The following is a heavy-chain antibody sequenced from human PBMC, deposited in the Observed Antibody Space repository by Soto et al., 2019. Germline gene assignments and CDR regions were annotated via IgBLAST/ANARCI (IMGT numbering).Heavy chain of an antibody. CDR2: IYYSGST. J-gene: IGHJ6*03. CDR3: ARVAILTGYSYYYYYMDV. D-gene: IGHD3-9*01. Sequence: SETLSLTCTVSGGSISSGDPYWSWIRQHPGKGLEWIGYIYYSGSTYYNPSLKSRVTISLDTSKNQFSLKLTSVTAADTAVYYCARVAILTGYSYYYYYMDVWGKGTTVTVSS. V-gene: IGHV4-31*03. CDR1: GGSISSGDPY.